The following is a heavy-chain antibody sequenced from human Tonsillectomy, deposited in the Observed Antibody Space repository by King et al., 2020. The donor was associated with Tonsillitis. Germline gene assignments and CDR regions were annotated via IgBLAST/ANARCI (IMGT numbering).Heavy chain of an antibody. CDR3: AREQYYYDSSGYYASAFDI. CDR2: IYYSGST. J-gene: IGHJ3*02. V-gene: IGHV4-59*01. CDR1: GGSISSYY. Sequence: QLQESGPGLVKPSETLSLTCTVSGGSISSYYWSWIRQPPGKGLEWIGYIYYSGSTNYNPSLKSRVTISVDTSKNQFSLKLSSVTAADTAVYYWAREQYYYDSSGYYASAFDIWGQGTMVTVSS. D-gene: IGHD3-22*01.